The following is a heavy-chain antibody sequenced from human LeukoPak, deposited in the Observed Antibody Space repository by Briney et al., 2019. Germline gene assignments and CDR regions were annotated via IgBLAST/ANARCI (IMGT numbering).Heavy chain of an antibody. D-gene: IGHD4-11*01. CDR1: GGTFSSYA. CDR3: ASSLTTVTTYGY. CDR2: IIPIFGTA. J-gene: IGHJ4*02. Sequence: SVKVSCKASGGTFSSYAISWVRQAPGQGLEWMGGIIPIFGTANYAQKFQGRVTITADESTSTAYMELSSLRSEDTAVYYCASSLTTVTTYGYWGQGTLVTVSS. V-gene: IGHV1-69*13.